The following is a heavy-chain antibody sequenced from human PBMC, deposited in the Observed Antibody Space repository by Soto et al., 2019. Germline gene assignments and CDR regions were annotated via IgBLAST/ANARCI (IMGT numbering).Heavy chain of an antibody. CDR3: ARSPRSSPYLDY. V-gene: IGHV5-51*01. D-gene: IGHD6-13*01. Sequence: PGESLKISCQCSGYTFSNFLIGWVRQLPGKGLEWMGIIYPCDHETRYSPSFHGKVTISADKSINTAYLQWNSLEASDTAFYFCARSPRSSPYLDYWGQGAMVTVSS. CDR2: IYPCDHET. J-gene: IGHJ4*02. CDR1: GYTFSNFL.